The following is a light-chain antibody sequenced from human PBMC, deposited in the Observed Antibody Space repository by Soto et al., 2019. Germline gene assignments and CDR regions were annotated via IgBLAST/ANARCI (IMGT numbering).Light chain of an antibody. Sequence: EIVLTQSPGTLSLSPGERATLSCRASQSRSSNYLAWYQQKPGQAPRLLIYGASSRATDSPDKFSGSGSRTDFTVTISRLEPEDFAVDYCQHYESSPPSSTFGQGTKLEVK. V-gene: IGKV3-20*01. CDR3: QHYESSPPSST. CDR2: GAS. CDR1: QSRSSNY. J-gene: IGKJ2*01.